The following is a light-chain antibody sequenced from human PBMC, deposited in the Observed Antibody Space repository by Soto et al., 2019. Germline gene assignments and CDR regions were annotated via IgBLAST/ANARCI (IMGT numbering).Light chain of an antibody. CDR1: QGISSL. CDR3: QQANSFPYT. J-gene: IGKJ2*01. CDR2: AAS. Sequence: DIQMTQSPSSVSASVGDRVTITCRASQGISSLLAWSQQNPGKAPKLLIYAASSLQSVVPSRFSGSGSGTDFTLTITILQPEDFATYYCQQANSFPYTFGQGTKLESK. V-gene: IGKV1-12*01.